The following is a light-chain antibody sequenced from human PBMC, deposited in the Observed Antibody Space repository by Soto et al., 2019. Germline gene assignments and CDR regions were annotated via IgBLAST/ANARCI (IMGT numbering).Light chain of an antibody. V-gene: IGKV1-12*01. Sequence: DIQMTQSPSSVSASVGDRVTITCRASQGISSLLAWYQQKPGKAPKLLIYAASSLQSGVPSRFSGSGSGTDFTLTISSLQPDDFATYYCQQYDGYSPQTFGQGTKVDI. CDR3: QQYDGYSPQT. CDR1: QGISSL. J-gene: IGKJ1*01. CDR2: AAS.